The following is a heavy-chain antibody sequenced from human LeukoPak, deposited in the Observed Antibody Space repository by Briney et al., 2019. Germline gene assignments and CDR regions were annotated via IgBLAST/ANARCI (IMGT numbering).Heavy chain of an antibody. D-gene: IGHD3-16*01. Sequence: GGPLRLSCAASGFTFSSYEMNWVRQAPGKGLEWVSYISSSGSTIYYADSVKGRFTISRDNAKNSLYLQMNSLRAEDTAVYYCARGRGDYFDYWGQGTLVTVSS. CDR2: ISSSGSTI. CDR3: ARGRGDYFDY. CDR1: GFTFSSYE. J-gene: IGHJ4*02. V-gene: IGHV3-48*03.